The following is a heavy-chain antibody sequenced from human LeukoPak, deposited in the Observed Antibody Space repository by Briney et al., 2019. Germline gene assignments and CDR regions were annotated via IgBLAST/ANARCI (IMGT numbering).Heavy chain of an antibody. Sequence: GGSLRLSCAASGFTVSSNYMSWVRQAPGKGLEWVSVIYSGGSTYYADSVKGRFTISRDNSKNSLYLQMNSLRAEDTAVYYCARSTNYDSSGYYHDYWGQGTLVTVSS. D-gene: IGHD3-22*01. CDR1: GFTVSSNY. J-gene: IGHJ4*02. V-gene: IGHV3-53*01. CDR2: IYSGGST. CDR3: ARSTNYDSSGYYHDY.